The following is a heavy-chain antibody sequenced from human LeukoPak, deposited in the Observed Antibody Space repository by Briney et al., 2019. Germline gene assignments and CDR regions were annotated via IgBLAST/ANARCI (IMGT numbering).Heavy chain of an antibody. V-gene: IGHV3-30*18. CDR2: ISYDGSNK. CDR1: GFTFSSYG. J-gene: IGHJ2*01. Sequence: GGSLRLSCAASGFTFSSYGMHWVRQAPGKGLEWVAVISYDGSNKYYADSVKGRFTISRDNSKNTLYLQMNSLRAEDTAVYYCAKVLQRTYYYDSSGYSPPRDWYFDLWGRGTLVTVSS. CDR3: AKVLQRTYYYDSSGYSPPRDWYFDL. D-gene: IGHD3-22*01.